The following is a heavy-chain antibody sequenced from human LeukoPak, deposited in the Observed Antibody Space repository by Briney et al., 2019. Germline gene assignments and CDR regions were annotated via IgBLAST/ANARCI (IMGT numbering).Heavy chain of an antibody. Sequence: GESLKISCTGSGYSFTSYWIGWVRQMPGKGLEWMGIIYPGDSDTRYSPSFQGQVTISADKSISTAYLQWSSLQASDTAMYYCARQLAADNSYYYYYYMDVWGKGTTVTVSS. CDR1: GYSFTSYW. CDR3: ARQLAADNSYYYYYYMDV. CDR2: IYPGDSDT. J-gene: IGHJ6*03. D-gene: IGHD6-13*01. V-gene: IGHV5-51*01.